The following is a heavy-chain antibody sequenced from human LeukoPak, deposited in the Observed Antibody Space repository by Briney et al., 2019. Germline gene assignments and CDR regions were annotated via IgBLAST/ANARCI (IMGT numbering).Heavy chain of an antibody. CDR1: GLTFNAYW. V-gene: IGHV3-74*01. CDR2: ISTDGTNT. J-gene: IGHJ4*02. D-gene: IGHD3-22*01. Sequence: GGSLRLPCAASGLTFNAYWMSWVRQAPGKGLVWVSHISTDGTNTNYADSVKGRFTISRDNAKNTLYLQMNSLRAEDTAVYYCARGRSGFYFDYWGQGTLVTVSS. CDR3: ARGRSGFYFDY.